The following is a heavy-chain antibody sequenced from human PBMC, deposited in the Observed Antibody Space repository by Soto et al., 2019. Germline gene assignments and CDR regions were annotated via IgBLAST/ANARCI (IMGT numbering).Heavy chain of an antibody. J-gene: IGHJ4*02. CDR3: ARGGIQLSYAFDY. D-gene: IGHD1-1*01. CDR1: GSSFSNFY. CDR2: IYTSSAT. V-gene: IGHV4-4*07. Sequence: QVQLQESGPRLVKPSETLSLTCSVSGSSFSNFYLSWIRQPAGKGLEWIGRIYTSSATSYNPSLKSRVTMSGDTSQSQMSLSVRSVTAADTAVYFCARGGIQLSYAFDYWGPGILVTGSS.